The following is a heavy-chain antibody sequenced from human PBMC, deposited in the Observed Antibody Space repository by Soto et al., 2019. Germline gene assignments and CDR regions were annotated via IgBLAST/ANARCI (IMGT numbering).Heavy chain of an antibody. J-gene: IGHJ3*02. V-gene: IGHV3-33*01. D-gene: IGHD2-15*01. CDR2: IWYDGSNK. CDR3: ASCGSSCYGGSRAFDI. Sequence: GGALRLSCGGSGVTFSSYGMHLVRQAPGKGLEWVAVIWYDGSNKYYADSVKGRFTISRDNSKNTLYLQMNSLRAEDTAVYYCASCGSSCYGGSRAFDIWGQGTMVTVSS. CDR1: GVTFSSYG.